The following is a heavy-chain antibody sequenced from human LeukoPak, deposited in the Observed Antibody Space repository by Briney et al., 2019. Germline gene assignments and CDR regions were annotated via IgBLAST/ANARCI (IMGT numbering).Heavy chain of an antibody. CDR3: AGGVTIVRGTSKHFDY. D-gene: IGHD3-10*01. CDR1: GFTFSSYV. CDR2: ISYDGSNE. J-gene: IGHJ4*02. V-gene: IGHV3-30*04. Sequence: GGSLRLSCAASGFTFSSYVMHWVRQAPGKGLEWVAIISYDGSNEYYADSVKGRFTISRDNSKNTLYLQMNSLRAADTAVYYCAGGVTIVRGTSKHFDYWGQGTLVTVSS.